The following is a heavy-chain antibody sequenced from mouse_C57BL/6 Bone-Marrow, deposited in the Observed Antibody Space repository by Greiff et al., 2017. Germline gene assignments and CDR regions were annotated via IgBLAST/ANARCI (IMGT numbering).Heavy chain of an antibody. CDR2: IDPETGGT. CDR1: GYTFTDYE. CDR3: TRERVSCQGNWYFDV. V-gene: IGHV1-15*01. D-gene: IGHD2-1*01. J-gene: IGHJ1*03. Sequence: VQLQQSGAELVRPGASVTLSCKASGYTFTDYEMHWVKQTPVHGLEWIGAIDPETGGTAYNQKFKGKAILTADKSSSTAYMELRSLTSEDSAVYYCTRERVSCQGNWYFDVWGTGTTVTVSS.